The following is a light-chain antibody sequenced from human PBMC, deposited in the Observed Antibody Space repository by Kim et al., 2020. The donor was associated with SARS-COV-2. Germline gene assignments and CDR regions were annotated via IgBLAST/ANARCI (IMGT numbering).Light chain of an antibody. J-gene: IGKJ1*01. CDR3: QKYNSAPWT. CDR1: QGISNS. CDR2: DAS. Sequence: DIQMTQSPSSLSASVGDRVTITCRASQGISNSLAWYQQKPGKGPKVLIYDASTLQSGVPSRFSGSGSGIDFTLTISSLQPEDVATYYCQKYNSAPWTLGQGTKVDIK. V-gene: IGKV1-27*01.